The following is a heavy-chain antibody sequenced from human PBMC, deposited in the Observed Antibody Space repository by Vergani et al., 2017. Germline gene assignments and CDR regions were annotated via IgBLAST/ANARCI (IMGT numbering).Heavy chain of an antibody. D-gene: IGHD6-13*01. V-gene: IGHV1-18*01. CDR3: ARAEWIAAAGTVHGAYYYGMDV. J-gene: IGHJ6*02. CDR1: GYTFTSYG. CDR2: ISAYNGNT. Sequence: QVQLVQSGAEVKKPGASVKVSCKASGYTFTSYGISWVRQAPGQGLEWMGWISAYNGNTHYAQKLQGRVTRTTDTSTSTAYMELRSLRSDDTAVYYWARAEWIAAAGTVHGAYYYGMDVWGQGTTVTASS.